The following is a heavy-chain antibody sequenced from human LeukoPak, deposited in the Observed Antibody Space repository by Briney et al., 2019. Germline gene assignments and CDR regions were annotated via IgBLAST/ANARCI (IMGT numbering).Heavy chain of an antibody. Sequence: GASVKVSCKASGYTFTGYYMHWVRQAPGQGLEWMGWINPNSGGTNYAQKFQGRVTMTRDTSISTAYMELSRLRSDDTAVYYCARVMGGLSGVVTLVYWGQGTLVTVSS. J-gene: IGHJ4*02. CDR1: GYTFTGYY. CDR2: INPNSGGT. V-gene: IGHV1-2*02. CDR3: ARVMGGLSGVVTLVY. D-gene: IGHD3-3*01.